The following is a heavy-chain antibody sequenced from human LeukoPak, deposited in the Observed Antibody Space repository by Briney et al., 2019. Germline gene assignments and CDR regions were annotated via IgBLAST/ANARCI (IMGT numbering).Heavy chain of an antibody. CDR3: ARIGHYSSDF. CDR1: RFTFSNYI. CDR2: MDIGRSER. Sequence: GGSLRLSCAASRFTFSNYIVSWVRQAPGKGLEWVAHMDIGRSERYYADSVEGRFTISRDNAKNSLYLQMSSLRDDGTAVYYCARIGHYSSDFWGQGTLVTVSS. J-gene: IGHJ4*02. D-gene: IGHD4-11*01. V-gene: IGHV3-7*01.